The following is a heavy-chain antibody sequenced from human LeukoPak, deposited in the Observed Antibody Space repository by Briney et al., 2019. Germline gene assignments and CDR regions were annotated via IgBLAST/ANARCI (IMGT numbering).Heavy chain of an antibody. Sequence: ASVKVSCKASGYTFTSYYMHWVRQAPGQGLEWMGIINPSGGSTSYAQKFQGRVTMTRDTSISTAYMELRRLRSDDTAVYYCARVDTVSFYYGMDVWGQGTTVTVSS. CDR1: GYTFTSYY. V-gene: IGHV1-46*01. CDR3: ARVDTVSFYYGMDV. CDR2: INPSGGST. J-gene: IGHJ6*02. D-gene: IGHD2-2*03.